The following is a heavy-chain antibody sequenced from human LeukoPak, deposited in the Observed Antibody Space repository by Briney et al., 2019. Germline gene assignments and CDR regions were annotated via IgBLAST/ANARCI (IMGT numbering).Heavy chain of an antibody. J-gene: IGHJ4*02. D-gene: IGHD6-19*01. CDR1: GYTFTSYY. CDR2: INPSGGST. V-gene: IGHV1-46*01. CDR3: AKPDPRSGGWFW. Sequence: ASAKVSCKASGYTFTSYYMHWVRQAPGQGLEWMGIINPSGGSTSYAQKFQGRVTMTRDTSTSTVYMELSSLRSEDTAVYYCAKPDPRSGGWFWWGQGTLVTVSS.